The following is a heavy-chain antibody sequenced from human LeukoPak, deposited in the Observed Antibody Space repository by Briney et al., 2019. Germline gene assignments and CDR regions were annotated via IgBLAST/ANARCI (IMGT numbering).Heavy chain of an antibody. J-gene: IGHJ4*02. CDR3: ARARRDGYNFDY. V-gene: IGHV3-11*01. Sequence: GGSLRLSCAASGFTVSSNYMSWIRQAPGKGLEWVSYISSSGSTIYYADSVKGRFTISRDNAKNSLYLQMNSLRAEDTAVYYCARARRDGYNFDYWGQGTLVTVSS. D-gene: IGHD5-12*01. CDR2: ISSSGSTI. CDR1: GFTVSSNY.